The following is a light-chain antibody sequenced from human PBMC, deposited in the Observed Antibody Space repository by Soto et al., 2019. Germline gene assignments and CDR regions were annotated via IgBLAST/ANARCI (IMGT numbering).Light chain of an antibody. Sequence: EIVSTPSPATLSVSPGETASLSCRASQSAGNFLAWYQQKTGQAPRLLIYYISTRATGIPARFSGSGSGTEFTLTINRMQSEDFATYYCQQYYSYPITVGKGTRRAIK. CDR3: QQYYSYPIT. J-gene: IGKJ5*01. CDR1: QSAGNF. V-gene: IGKV3D-15*01. CDR2: YIS.